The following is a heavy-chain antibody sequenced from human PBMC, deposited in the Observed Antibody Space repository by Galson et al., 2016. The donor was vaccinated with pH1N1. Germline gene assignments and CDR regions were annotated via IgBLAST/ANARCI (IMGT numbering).Heavy chain of an antibody. CDR3: AKDHPSEGWPALDS. D-gene: IGHD2-15*01. J-gene: IGHJ4*02. CDR2: IFGSAAKT. V-gene: IGHV3-23*01. Sequence: LRLSCAASGFTFSDYVMTWVRQAPGKGLEWVSAIFGSAAKTFYADSVMGWFTISRDNSKNTLYLQMNSLRVEDTAIYYCAKDHPSEGWPALDSWGQGTLVTVSS. CDR1: GFTFSDYV.